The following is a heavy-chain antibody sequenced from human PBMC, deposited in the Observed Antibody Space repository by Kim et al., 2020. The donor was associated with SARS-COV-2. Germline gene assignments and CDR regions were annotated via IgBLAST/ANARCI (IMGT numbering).Heavy chain of an antibody. J-gene: IGHJ4*02. CDR2: VKTDGTST. CDR1: GFTFTNYW. CDR3: ARGTSGSDFGIY. Sequence: GGSLRLSCAASGFTFTNYWIHWVHQAPGKGLVWVSYVKTDGTSTSYADSVKGRFTISRDNAKSTVYLQMNSLRADDTAVYYCARGTSGSDFGIYWGQGALVTVSS. V-gene: IGHV3-74*01. D-gene: IGHD1-26*01.